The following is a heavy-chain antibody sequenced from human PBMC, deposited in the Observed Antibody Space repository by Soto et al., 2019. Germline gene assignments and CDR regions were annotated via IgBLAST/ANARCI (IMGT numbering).Heavy chain of an antibody. D-gene: IGHD2-2*01. CDR1: GFSLSTSGEG. J-gene: IGHJ5*02. CDR2: IFWDDDK. V-gene: IGHV2-5*02. CDR3: AHRRDATVRVPAAISAWFDP. Sequence: SGPTLVNPTQTLTLTCTFSGFSLSTSGEGVGWIRQPPGKALEWLALIFWDDDKLYNSSLRSRLTITKATSKNQVVLTLTNMDPVDTATYYCAHRRDATVRVPAAISAWFDPWGQGTQVTVSS.